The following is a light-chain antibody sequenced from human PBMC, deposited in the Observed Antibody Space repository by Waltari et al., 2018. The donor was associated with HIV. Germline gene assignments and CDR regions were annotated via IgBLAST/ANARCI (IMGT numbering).Light chain of an antibody. V-gene: IGKV1-39*01. J-gene: IGKJ3*01. CDR2: AAS. Sequence: DIQITQSPSSLSASVGDRATILCRPSQSISTYLNWYQHKPGKFPRLLISAASTLQTGVPSRFSGSGSGTEFTLTLSSLQPEDFATYYCQQSSSTPLTFGPGT. CDR1: QSISTY. CDR3: QQSSSTPLT.